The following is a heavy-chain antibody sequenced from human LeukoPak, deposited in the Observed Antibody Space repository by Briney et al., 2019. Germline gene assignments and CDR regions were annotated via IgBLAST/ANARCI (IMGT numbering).Heavy chain of an antibody. CDR3: ARDRDVRSGGP. D-gene: IGHD3-3*01. J-gene: IGHJ5*02. CDR1: GFTFSSYW. Sequence: GGSLRLSCVASGFTFSSYWMSWVRQAPGKRLEWVANIKHDGSEKYYVDSVKGRFTISRDNAKNSMCLQMNSLRAEDTAVYYCARDRDVRSGGPWGQGTLVTVSS. V-gene: IGHV3-7*01. CDR2: IKHDGSEK.